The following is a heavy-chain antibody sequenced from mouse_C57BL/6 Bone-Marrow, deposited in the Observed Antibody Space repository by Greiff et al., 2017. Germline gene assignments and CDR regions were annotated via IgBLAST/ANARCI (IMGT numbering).Heavy chain of an antibody. Sequence: EVMLVESGPGLAKPSQTLSLTCSVTGYSITSDYWNWIRKFPGNKLEYMGYISYSGSTYYNQSLNSRISITRDTSKNQYYLQLNSLTTEDTATYYCARYLLLRSYFDYWGQGTTLTVSS. CDR3: ARYLLLRSYFDY. D-gene: IGHD1-1*01. V-gene: IGHV3-8*01. CDR1: GYSITSDY. CDR2: ISYSGST. J-gene: IGHJ2*01.